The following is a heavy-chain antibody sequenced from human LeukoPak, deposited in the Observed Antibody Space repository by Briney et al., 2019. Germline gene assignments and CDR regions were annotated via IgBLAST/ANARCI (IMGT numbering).Heavy chain of an antibody. Sequence: PGGSLRLSCAASGFSFGFYGMSWVRQAPGKGLEWVSSISGSGNRTYYPDSVKGRFTISRDNSKNTLFLQVNSLRAEDTAVYYCAREGWIQLWFAYYYYMDVWGKGTTVTVSS. J-gene: IGHJ6*03. CDR3: AREGWIQLWFAYYYYMDV. V-gene: IGHV3-23*01. CDR2: ISGSGNRT. D-gene: IGHD5-18*01. CDR1: GFSFGFYG.